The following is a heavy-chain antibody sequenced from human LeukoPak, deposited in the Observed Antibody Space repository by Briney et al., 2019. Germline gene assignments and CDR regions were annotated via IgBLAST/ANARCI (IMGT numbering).Heavy chain of an antibody. V-gene: IGHV3-21*01. D-gene: IGHD1-26*01. Sequence: GGSLRLSCAAPGFTFSSYSMNWVRQAPGKGLEWVSSISSSSSYIYYADSVKGRFTISRDNAKNSLYLQMNSLRAEDTAVYYCARDGPPLGATVYDYWGQGTLVTVSS. J-gene: IGHJ4*02. CDR3: ARDGPPLGATVYDY. CDR1: GFTFSSYS. CDR2: ISSSSSYI.